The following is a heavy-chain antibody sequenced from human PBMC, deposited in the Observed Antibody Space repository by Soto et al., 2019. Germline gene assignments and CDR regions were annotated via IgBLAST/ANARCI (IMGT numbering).Heavy chain of an antibody. Sequence: QVQLVQSGPEMKKPGASVKVSCKASGYTFTGYYIHWVRQAPGQGLEWMGWINPNGGGTNYAQKFQGRVSMTRDTSISTAFMDLSRLISDDTAIYYCARGGSSSWYGDYYYGMDVWGQGTTVTVSS. CDR1: GYTFTGYY. CDR3: ARGGSSSWYGDYYYGMDV. V-gene: IGHV1-2*02. CDR2: INPNGGGT. J-gene: IGHJ6*02. D-gene: IGHD6-13*01.